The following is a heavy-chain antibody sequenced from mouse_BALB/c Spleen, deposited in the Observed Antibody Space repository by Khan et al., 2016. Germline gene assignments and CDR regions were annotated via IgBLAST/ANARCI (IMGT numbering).Heavy chain of an antibody. CDR3: TKYSLFYFDC. V-gene: IGHV3-8*02. CDR1: GDSITSGF. J-gene: IGHJ2*01. Sequence: EVQLQESGPSLVKPSQTLSLTCSVTGDSITSGFWNWIRKFPGNKLEYMGYISYSGNTFYNPSLKSRISITRDTSKNQYSLQLNSVTTEDTATYYCTKYSLFYFDCWGQGTTLTVSS. D-gene: IGHD2-3*01. CDR2: ISYSGNT.